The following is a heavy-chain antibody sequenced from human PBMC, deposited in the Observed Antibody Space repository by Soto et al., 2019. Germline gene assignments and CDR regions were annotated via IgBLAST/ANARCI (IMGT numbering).Heavy chain of an antibody. Sequence: EVQLLESGGGLVQPGGTLRLSCAASFTFSSYAMSWVRQAPGRGLEWLSGISGSGASIFYADSVRGRFTISRDNSENTLYLQMNTLIAEDTAVDYCAKGPTIHSSVVEAFDIWGQGTMVTVS. CDR2: ISGSGASI. V-gene: IGHV3-23*01. CDR3: AKGPTIHSSVVEAFDI. CDR1: FTFSSYA. D-gene: IGHD6-19*01. J-gene: IGHJ3*02.